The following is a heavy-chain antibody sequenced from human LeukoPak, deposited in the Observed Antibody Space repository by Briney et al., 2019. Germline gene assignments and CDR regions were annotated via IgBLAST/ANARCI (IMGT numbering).Heavy chain of an antibody. CDR1: GCSISTYS. Sequence: PGGSLRLTWAASGCSISTYSMSWVRQAPGKGLEWVSASGGDGGSTYADSVKGRFTISRDNSENTLYLQMNSLRAEDTALYYCAKDYSDISAPANLLFYYWGQVTLVTVSS. CDR2: SGGDGGST. V-gene: IGHV3-23*01. D-gene: IGHD2-15*01. J-gene: IGHJ4*02. CDR3: AKDYSDISAPANLLFYY.